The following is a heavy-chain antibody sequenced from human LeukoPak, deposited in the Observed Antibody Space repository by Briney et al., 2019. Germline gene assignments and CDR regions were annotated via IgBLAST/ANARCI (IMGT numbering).Heavy chain of an antibody. CDR3: ARPDYYGDYVTSPRGIRNYYYYYGMDV. V-gene: IGHV1-69*04. CDR2: IIPILGIA. D-gene: IGHD4-17*01. CDR1: GGTFSSYA. J-gene: IGHJ6*02. Sequence: SVKVSCKASGGTFSSYAISWVRQAPGQGLEWMGRIIPILGIANYAQKFQGRVTITADKSTSTAYMELSSLRSEDTAVYYCARPDYYGDYVTSPRGIRNYYYYYGMDVWGQGTTVTVSS.